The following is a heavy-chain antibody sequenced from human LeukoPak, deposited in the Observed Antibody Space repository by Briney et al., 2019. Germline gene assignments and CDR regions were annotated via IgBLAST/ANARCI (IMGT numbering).Heavy chain of an antibody. D-gene: IGHD4-17*01. CDR3: ASGFYGDNWFDP. J-gene: IGHJ5*02. CDR2: IYSGGST. CDR1: GFTVSGNY. Sequence: RGGSLRLSCAASGFTVSGNYMSWVRQAPGKGLDWVSVIYSGGSTYYADSVKGRVTVSRHNSQNTLYLQMNSLKIDDTAMYDCASGFYGDNWFDPWGQGTLVTVSS. V-gene: IGHV3-53*04.